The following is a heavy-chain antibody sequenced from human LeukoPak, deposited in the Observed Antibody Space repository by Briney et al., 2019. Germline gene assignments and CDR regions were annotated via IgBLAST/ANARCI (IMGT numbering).Heavy chain of an antibody. CDR3: ARADYSPNYYYGMDV. CDR1: GFTFSDYY. V-gene: IGHV3-11*01. D-gene: IGHD2-15*01. CDR2: ISSSGSTI. J-gene: IGHJ6*02. Sequence: KSGGSLRLSCAASGFTFSDYYMSWICQAPGKGLEWVSYISSSGSTIYYADSVKGRFTISRDNAKNSLYLQMNSLRAEDTAVYYCARADYSPNYYYGMDVWGQGTTVTVSS.